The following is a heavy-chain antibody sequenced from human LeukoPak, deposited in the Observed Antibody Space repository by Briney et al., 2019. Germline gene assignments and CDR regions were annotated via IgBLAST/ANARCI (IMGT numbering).Heavy chain of an antibody. V-gene: IGHV3-33*08. CDR1: GFTFSNYK. J-gene: IGHJ4*02. CDR2: VLYDGSEK. Sequence: GRSLRLSCAASGFTFSNYKMHWVRQAPGKGLEWVAVVLYDGSEKYYAASVKGRFTISRDNAKNSLYLQMNSLRAEDTAVYYCARDLGYYYGSGSYISDYYFDYWGQGTLVTVSS. D-gene: IGHD3-10*01. CDR3: ARDLGYYYGSGSYISDYYFDY.